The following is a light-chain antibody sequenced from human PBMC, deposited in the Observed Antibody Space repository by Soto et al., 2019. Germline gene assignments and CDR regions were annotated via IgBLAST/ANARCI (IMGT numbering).Light chain of an antibody. CDR3: QQYGGSPWT. J-gene: IGKJ1*01. Sequence: EIVLTQSPATLSLSPVERATLSCRSSQSVNSNYLAWYQQKPGQAPRLLIYAASSRAAGFPDRFSGSGSETDFTLTISRLEPEDFAVYYCQQYGGSPWTFGQGTKVDI. CDR1: QSVNSNY. CDR2: AAS. V-gene: IGKV3-20*01.